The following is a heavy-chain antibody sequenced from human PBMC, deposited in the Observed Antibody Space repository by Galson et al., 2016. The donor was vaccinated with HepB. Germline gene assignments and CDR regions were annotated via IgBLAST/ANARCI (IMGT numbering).Heavy chain of an antibody. Sequence: QSGAEVKKPGESLRISCQGSGYTFTRYWISWVRQRPGEGLEWMGTIDPSDSHTKYSPSFQGNVTLSVDKSIGIAYLQWSSLKASDTAVYYCARRDTYYSGSANPGLDYWGQGTLVIVSS. D-gene: IGHD3-10*01. J-gene: IGHJ4*02. V-gene: IGHV5-10-1*01. CDR3: ARRDTYYSGSANPGLDY. CDR1: GYTFTRYW. CDR2: IDPSDSHT.